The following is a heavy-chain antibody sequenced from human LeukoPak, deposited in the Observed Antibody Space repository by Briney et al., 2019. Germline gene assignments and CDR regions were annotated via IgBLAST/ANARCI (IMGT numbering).Heavy chain of an antibody. V-gene: IGHV4-34*01. D-gene: IGHD5-12*01. CDR1: GGSFSGYF. CDR2: INHSGST. CDR3: ARAEPWIHQQIDY. J-gene: IGHJ4*02. Sequence: KSSETLSLTCAVYGGSFSGYFWSWIRQPPGKGLEWTGEINHSGSTKYNPSLKDRVTISVDTSKNQFSLRLSSVTAADTAVYYCARAEPWIHQQIDYWGQGTLVSVSS.